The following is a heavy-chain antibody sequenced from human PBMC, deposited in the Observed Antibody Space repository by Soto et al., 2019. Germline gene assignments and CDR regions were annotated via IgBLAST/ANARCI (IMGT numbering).Heavy chain of an antibody. CDR2: IIPIFGTA. V-gene: IGHV1-69*13. J-gene: IGHJ6*02. CDR1: GGTFSSYA. CDR3: ASMIFGEPFTYYYYGMDV. D-gene: IGHD3-3*01. Sequence: SVKVSCKASGGTFSSYAISWVRQAPGQGLEWMGGIIPIFGTANYAQKFQGRVTITADESTSTAYMELSSLRSEDTAVYYCASMIFGEPFTYYYYGMDVWGQGTTVTVSS.